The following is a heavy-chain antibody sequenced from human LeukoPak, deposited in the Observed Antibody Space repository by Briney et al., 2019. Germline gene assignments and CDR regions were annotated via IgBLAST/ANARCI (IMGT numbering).Heavy chain of an antibody. CDR2: INSTSSTI. CDR1: GFTFTSYS. J-gene: IGHJ6*03. CDR3: ARKKVSTTSILTGSSYYYYMDV. D-gene: IGHD3-9*01. Sequence: GGSLRLSCAASGFTFTSYSMNWVRQAPGKGLEWVSYINSTSSTIYYAHSVEGRFTISRDNAKNSLYLQMNSLRAEDTAVYYCARKKVSTTSILTGSSYYYYMDVWGKGTTVTVSS. V-gene: IGHV3-48*01.